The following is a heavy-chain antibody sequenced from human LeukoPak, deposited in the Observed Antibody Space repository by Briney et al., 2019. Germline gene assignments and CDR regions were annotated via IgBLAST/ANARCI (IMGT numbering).Heavy chain of an antibody. Sequence: GGSLRLSCAASGFTFSSYAMSWVRQAPGKGLEWVSVIYSGGSTYYADSVKGRFTISRDNAKNSLYLQMNSLRAEDTAVYYCATYFGSGAKFDYWGQGTLVTVSS. CDR2: IYSGGST. D-gene: IGHD3-10*01. CDR1: GFTFSSYA. J-gene: IGHJ4*02. V-gene: IGHV3-23*03. CDR3: ATYFGSGAKFDY.